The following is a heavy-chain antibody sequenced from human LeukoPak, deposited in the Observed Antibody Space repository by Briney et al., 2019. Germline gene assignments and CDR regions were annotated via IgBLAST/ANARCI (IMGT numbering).Heavy chain of an antibody. CDR3: ARESPGIAAATD. CDR2: INHSGST. V-gene: IGHV4-34*01. J-gene: IGHJ4*02. D-gene: IGHD6-13*01. CDR1: GGSFSGYY. Sequence: SETLSLTCAVYGGSFSGYYWSWIRQPPGKGLEWIGEINHSGSTNYNPSLKGRVTISVDTSKNQFSLKLSSVTAADTAVYYCARESPGIAAATDWGQGTLVTVSS.